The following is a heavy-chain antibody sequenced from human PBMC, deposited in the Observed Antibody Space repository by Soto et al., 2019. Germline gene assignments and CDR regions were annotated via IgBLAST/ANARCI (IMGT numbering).Heavy chain of an antibody. J-gene: IGHJ4*02. CDR2: IHYTGTT. Sequence: PSETLSLTYTVSSGSINNSYWTWIRQPPGKRLEWIGYIHYTGTTNYNPSLRGRVTMSMDTSKNQFSLNLSSVTAADTAVYYCVRVAGGGLFDYWGPGSMVTVSS. CDR3: VRVAGGGLFDY. V-gene: IGHV4-59*01. D-gene: IGHD2-15*01. CDR1: SGSINNSY.